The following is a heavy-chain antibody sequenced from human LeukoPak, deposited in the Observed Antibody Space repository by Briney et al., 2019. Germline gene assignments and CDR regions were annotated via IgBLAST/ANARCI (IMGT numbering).Heavy chain of an antibody. CDR1: GFTDSSNY. J-gene: IGHJ5*02. D-gene: IGHD6-13*01. Sequence: GGSLRLSCAASGFTDSSNYMSWVRQAPGKGLEWVSVIYSGGSTYYADSVKGRFTISRDNSKNTLYLQMNSLRAEDTAVYYCASPEDSSSWSYAWGQGTLVTVSS. V-gene: IGHV3-53*01. CDR3: ASPEDSSSWSYA. CDR2: IYSGGST.